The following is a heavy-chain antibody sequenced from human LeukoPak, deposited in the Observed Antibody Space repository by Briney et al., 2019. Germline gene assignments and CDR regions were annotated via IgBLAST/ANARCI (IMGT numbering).Heavy chain of an antibody. J-gene: IGHJ3*02. CDR1: GYTFTGYY. CDR3: ARRKTLGELSLGAFDI. V-gene: IGHV1-2*02. D-gene: IGHD3-16*02. CDR2: INPNSGGT. Sequence: GASVKVSCKASGYTFTGYYMHWVRQAPGQGLEWMGWINPNSGGTNYAQKFQGRVTMTRDTSISTAYMELSRLRSDDTAVYYCARRKTLGELSLGAFDIWGQGTMVTVSS.